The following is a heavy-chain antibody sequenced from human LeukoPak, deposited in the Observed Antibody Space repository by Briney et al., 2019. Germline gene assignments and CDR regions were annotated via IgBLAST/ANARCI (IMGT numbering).Heavy chain of an antibody. CDR2: ISGSGGST. V-gene: IGHV3-23*01. CDR3: AKRRYSGSYYNWFDP. Sequence: GGSLRLSCAASGFTFSSYAMSWVRQAPGKGLEWVSAISGSGGSTYYADSVKGRFTISRDTSKNTLYLQMNSLRAEDTAVYYCAKRRYSGSYYNWFDPWGQGTLVTVSS. J-gene: IGHJ5*02. D-gene: IGHD1-26*01. CDR1: GFTFSSYA.